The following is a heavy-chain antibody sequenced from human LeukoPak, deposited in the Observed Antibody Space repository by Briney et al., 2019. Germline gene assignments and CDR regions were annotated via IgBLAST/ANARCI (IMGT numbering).Heavy chain of an antibody. CDR3: ARVACSGGSCYGDY. J-gene: IGHJ4*02. D-gene: IGHD2-15*01. Sequence: PSQTLSLTCTVSGGSISSGDYYWSWIRQPPGKGLEWIGYIYYSGSTYYNPSLKSRVTISVDTSKNQFSLKLSSVTAADTAVYYCARVACSGGSCYGDYWGQGTLVTVSS. CDR1: GGSISSGDYY. CDR2: IYYSGST. V-gene: IGHV4-30-4*01.